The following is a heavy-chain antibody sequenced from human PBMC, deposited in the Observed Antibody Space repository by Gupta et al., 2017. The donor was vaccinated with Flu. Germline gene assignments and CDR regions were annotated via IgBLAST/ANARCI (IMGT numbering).Heavy chain of an antibody. CDR2: INGGGDTT. J-gene: IGHJ4*02. CDR3: AKHVHYGINSPFDY. CDR1: GFTFSS. V-gene: IGHV3-23*01. D-gene: IGHD4-23*01. Sequence: EVQLLESGGGLAQPGGSLRLSCAASGFTFSSMSWVRQAPGKGLEWVSGINGGGDTTYYPDSVKGRFTVSRDNSKNTLYLQMNSLRAEDTAVYYCAKHVHYGINSPFDYWGQGNLVTVSS.